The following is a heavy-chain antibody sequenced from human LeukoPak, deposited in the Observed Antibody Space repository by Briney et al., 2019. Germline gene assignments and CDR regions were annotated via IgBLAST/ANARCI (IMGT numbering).Heavy chain of an antibody. CDR1: GGSISGYY. CDR2: ISGSGGST. J-gene: IGHJ3*02. Sequence: ETLSLTCTVSGGSISGYYWSWIRQPPGKGLEWVSAISGSGGSTYYADSVKGRFTISRDNSKNTLYLQMNRLRAEDTAVYYCAKIWFGELLVGAFDIWGQGTMATVSS. V-gene: IGHV3-23*01. CDR3: AKIWFGELLVGAFDI. D-gene: IGHD3-10*01.